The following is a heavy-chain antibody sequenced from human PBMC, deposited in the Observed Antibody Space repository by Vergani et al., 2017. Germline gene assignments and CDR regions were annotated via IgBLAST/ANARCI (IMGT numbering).Heavy chain of an antibody. CDR1: GYTFSSYT. V-gene: IGHV1-24*01. CDR2: FDPEDGET. Sequence: QVQLVQSGAEVKKPGASVKVSCKASGYTFSSYTISWVRQAPGRGLEWMGGFDPEDGETIYAQKFQGRVTMTEDTSTDTAYMELSSLRSEDTAVYYCATATAVADPIDYWGQGTLVTVSS. J-gene: IGHJ4*02. CDR3: ATATAVADPIDY. D-gene: IGHD6-19*01.